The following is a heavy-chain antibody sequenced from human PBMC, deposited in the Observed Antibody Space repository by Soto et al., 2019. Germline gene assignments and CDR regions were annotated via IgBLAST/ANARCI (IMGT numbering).Heavy chain of an antibody. V-gene: IGHV3-30-3*01. D-gene: IGHD2-15*01. CDR1: GLNFSSYA. Sequence: PGGSLRLSCAASGLNFSSYAMHWVRKTPGKGLEWVAVISYDGSNKYYADSVKGRFTISRDNSKNTLYLQMNSLRAEDTAVYYCAKAPSDIVVVVAAHLENYGMDVWGQGTTVTVSS. CDR2: ISYDGSNK. CDR3: AKAPSDIVVVVAAHLENYGMDV. J-gene: IGHJ6*02.